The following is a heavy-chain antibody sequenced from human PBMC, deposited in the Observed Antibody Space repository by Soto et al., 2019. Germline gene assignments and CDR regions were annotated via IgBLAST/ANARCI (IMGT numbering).Heavy chain of an antibody. Sequence: LTCTVSGGSISSSNWWSWVRQAPGKGLEWVSYISSSSSTIYYADSVKGRFTISRDNAKNSLYLQMNSLRDEDTAVYYCARESGWYGGGYYFDYWGQGTLVTVSS. V-gene: IGHV3-48*02. CDR2: ISSSSSTI. CDR3: ARESGWYGGGYYFDY. D-gene: IGHD6-19*01. CDR1: GGSISSSN. J-gene: IGHJ4*02.